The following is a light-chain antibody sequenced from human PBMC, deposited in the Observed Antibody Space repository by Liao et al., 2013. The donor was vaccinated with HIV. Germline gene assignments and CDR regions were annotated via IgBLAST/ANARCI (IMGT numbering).Light chain of an antibody. CDR1: KLGDNY. J-gene: IGLJ2*01. V-gene: IGLV3-1*01. CDR2: QDN. Sequence: SYEVTQPPSVSVSPGQTASITCSGDKLGDNYACWYQQKPGQSPVVVIYQDNKRPSGIPERFSGSSSGNTATLTISGTQAMDEADYYCQAWDSSLVVFGGGTKLTVL. CDR3: QAWDSSLVV.